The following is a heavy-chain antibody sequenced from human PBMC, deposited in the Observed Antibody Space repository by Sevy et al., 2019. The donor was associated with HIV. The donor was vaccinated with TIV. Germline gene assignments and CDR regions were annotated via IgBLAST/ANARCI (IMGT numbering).Heavy chain of an antibody. CDR3: ARDLSSSWSGYFDY. J-gene: IGHJ4*02. CDR2: ISSSGSTI. V-gene: IGHV3-11*01. D-gene: IGHD6-13*01. Sequence: GRSLRLSCAASGFTFSDYYMSWIRQAPGKGLEWVSYISSSGSTIYYADSVKGRFTISRDNAKNSLYLQMNSLRAEDTAVYYCARDLSSSWSGYFDYWGQGTLVTVSS. CDR1: GFTFSDYY.